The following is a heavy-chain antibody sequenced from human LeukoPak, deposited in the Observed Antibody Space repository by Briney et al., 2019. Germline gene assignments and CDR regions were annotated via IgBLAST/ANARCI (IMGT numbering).Heavy chain of an antibody. V-gene: IGHV3-33*01. CDR1: GFTFSSYG. CDR2: IWYDGSNK. J-gene: IGHJ6*02. D-gene: IGHD2-2*01. CDR3: ARLNCSSTSCYYRDYYYGMDV. Sequence: PGGSLRLSCAASGFTFSSYGMHWVRQAPGKGLEWVAVIWYDGSNKYYADSVKGRFTISRDNSKNTLYLQMNSLRAEDTAVYYCARLNCSSTSCYYRDYYYGMDVWGQGTTVTVSS.